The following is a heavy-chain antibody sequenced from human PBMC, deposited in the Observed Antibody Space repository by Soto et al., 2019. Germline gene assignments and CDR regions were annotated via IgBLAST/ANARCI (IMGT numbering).Heavy chain of an antibody. J-gene: IGHJ6*02. Sequence: QVQLVQSGAEVKKPGXSVKVSCKASGYAFTSYDINWVRQATGQGLEWMGWMNPNSGNTGYAQKFQGRVTMTRNTSISTAYMELSSLRSEDTAVYYCARWPDGYYYYGMDVWGQGTTVTVSS. CDR2: MNPNSGNT. CDR1: GYAFTSYD. CDR3: ARWPDGYYYYGMDV. V-gene: IGHV1-8*01.